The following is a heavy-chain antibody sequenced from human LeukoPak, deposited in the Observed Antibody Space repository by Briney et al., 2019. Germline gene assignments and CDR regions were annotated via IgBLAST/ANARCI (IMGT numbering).Heavy chain of an antibody. CDR1: GYTFTGYY. Sequence: ASVKVSCKASGYTFTGYYMHWVRQAPGQGLEWMGWINPNSGGTNYAQKFQGWVTMTRDTSISTAYMELSRLRSDDTAVYYCARDGGYCSSTSCLYYYYGMDVWGQGTLVTVSS. V-gene: IGHV1-2*04. J-gene: IGHJ6*02. D-gene: IGHD2-2*03. CDR3: ARDGGYCSSTSCLYYYYGMDV. CDR2: INPNSGGT.